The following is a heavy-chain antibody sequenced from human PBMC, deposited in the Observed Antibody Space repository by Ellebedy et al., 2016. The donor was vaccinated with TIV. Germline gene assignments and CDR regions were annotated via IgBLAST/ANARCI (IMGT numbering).Heavy chain of an antibody. CDR2: ISNSGSNT. D-gene: IGHD3-22*01. J-gene: IGHJ4*02. V-gene: IGHV3-23*01. Sequence: GESLKISCTASGFNFSDYAMTWVRQAPGKGLEWVSTISNSGSNTYYTDSVKGRFTLSQDNSKNTVYLQMNSLRPEDTAVYYCAKEGRRNYDTSGYPYYFDYWGQGILVTVSS. CDR3: AKEGRRNYDTSGYPYYFDY. CDR1: GFNFSDYA.